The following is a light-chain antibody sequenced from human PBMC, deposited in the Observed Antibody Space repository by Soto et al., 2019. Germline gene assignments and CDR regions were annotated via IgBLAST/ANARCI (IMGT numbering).Light chain of an antibody. CDR1: QSISTY. CDR2: SAS. V-gene: IGKV1-39*01. J-gene: IGKJ2*01. CDR3: QQSYTSPMYT. Sequence: DIQMTQSPSSLSASVGDRVTITCRASQSISTYLNWYQQKPGKAPNLLIYSASTLQNGVPSRFTGRGSGTDFTLTISSLQPEDFATYYCQQSYTSPMYTFGQGTKLEIK.